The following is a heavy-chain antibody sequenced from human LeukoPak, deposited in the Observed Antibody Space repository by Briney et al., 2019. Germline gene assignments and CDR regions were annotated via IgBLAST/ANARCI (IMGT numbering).Heavy chain of an antibody. CDR2: ISSSSSYI. V-gene: IGHV3-21*01. CDR1: GFTFSSYS. Sequence: NPGGSLRLSCAASGFTFSSYSMNWVRQAPGKGLEWASSISSSSSYIYYADSVKGRFTISRDNAKNSLYLQMNSLRAEDTAVYYCARDKGTIFGVAADYWGQGTLVTVSS. J-gene: IGHJ4*02. CDR3: ARDKGTIFGVAADY. D-gene: IGHD3-3*01.